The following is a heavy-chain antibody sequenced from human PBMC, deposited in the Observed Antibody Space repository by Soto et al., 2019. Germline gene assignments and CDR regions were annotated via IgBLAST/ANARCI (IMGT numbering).Heavy chain of an antibody. D-gene: IGHD4-17*01. CDR1: GYNFSSHW. J-gene: IGHJ4*02. CDR3: ARRGEYGDPPEDY. CDR2: IDPRDSYT. V-gene: IGHV5-10-1*01. Sequence: EVQLVQSGAEVKKPGESLRISCKGSGYNFSSHWINWVRQMPGKGLEWMRRIDPRDSYTNYSPSFQGCVTFSTDKSISTAYLQWNSLKASDTAMYYCARRGEYGDPPEDYWGQGTLVTVSS.